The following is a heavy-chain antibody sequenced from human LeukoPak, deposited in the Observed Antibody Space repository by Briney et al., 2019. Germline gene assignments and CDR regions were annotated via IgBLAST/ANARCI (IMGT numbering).Heavy chain of an antibody. Sequence: GGSLRLSCAASGFTFSDYGIHWVRQAPGKGLEGVAFIRYDGSNRYHADSVKGRFTISRDNSKYTLYLQMNSQRVEDTAVYYCAKEAGAVVVVAATPGDWGQGTLVTVSS. CDR2: IRYDGSNR. CDR1: GFTFSDYG. D-gene: IGHD2-15*01. V-gene: IGHV3-30*02. CDR3: AKEAGAVVVVAATPGD. J-gene: IGHJ4*02.